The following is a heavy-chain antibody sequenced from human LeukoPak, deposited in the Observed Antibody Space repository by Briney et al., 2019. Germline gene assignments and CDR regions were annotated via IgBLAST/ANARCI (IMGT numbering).Heavy chain of an antibody. CDR3: TREAGSNWLDAFDI. Sequence: PGGSLRLSCAASGFSFRSFEMSWVRQAPGKGLECIAYISSASGTIYHADSVKGRFTISRDNAKNSLFLQMNSLRAEDTAVYYCTREAGSNWLDAFDIWGQGTMVTVSS. CDR2: ISSASGTI. V-gene: IGHV3-48*03. D-gene: IGHD6-13*01. J-gene: IGHJ3*02. CDR1: GFSFRSFE.